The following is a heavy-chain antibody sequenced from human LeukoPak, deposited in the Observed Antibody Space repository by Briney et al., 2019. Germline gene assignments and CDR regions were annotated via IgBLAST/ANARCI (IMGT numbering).Heavy chain of an antibody. J-gene: IGHJ4*02. CDR3: ARVGDYDSSGMLDY. V-gene: IGHV4-34*01. CDR1: GGSFGGYY. CDR2: INHSGST. Sequence: SETLSLTCAVYGGSFGGYYWSWIRQPPGKGLEWIGEINHSGSTNYNPSLKSRVTISVDTSKNQFSLKLSSVTAADTAVYYCARVGDYDSSGMLDYWGQGTLVTVSS. D-gene: IGHD3-22*01.